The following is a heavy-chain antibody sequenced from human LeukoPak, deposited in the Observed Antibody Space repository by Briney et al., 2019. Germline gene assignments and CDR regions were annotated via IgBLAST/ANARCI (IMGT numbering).Heavy chain of an antibody. V-gene: IGHV4-38-2*02. CDR3: ARVARRWLQLYYFDY. J-gene: IGHJ4*02. D-gene: IGHD5-24*01. CDR1: GYSISSGYY. Sequence: PSETLSLTCTVSGYSISSGYYWGWIRPPPGKGLEWIGSIYHSGSTYFNPSLKSRVTISVDTSKNRFSLKLSSVTAADTAVYYCARVARRWLQLYYFDYWGQGTLVTVSS. CDR2: IYHSGST.